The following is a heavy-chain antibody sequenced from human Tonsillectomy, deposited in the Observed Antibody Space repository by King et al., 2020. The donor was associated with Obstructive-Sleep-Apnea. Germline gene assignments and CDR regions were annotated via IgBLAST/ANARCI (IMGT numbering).Heavy chain of an antibody. Sequence: QLQESGPGLVKPSETLSLTCTVSGGSISSSSYYWGWIRQPPGKGLEWIGGIYYSGSTYYNPSLNSRVTISVETSKNQFSLKLSSLTAADTAVYYCARDNYDFWSGYYENGMDVWGQGTTVTVSS. J-gene: IGHJ6*02. CDR1: GGSISSSSYY. V-gene: IGHV4-39*07. D-gene: IGHD3-3*01. CDR3: ARDNYDFWSGYYENGMDV. CDR2: IYYSGST.